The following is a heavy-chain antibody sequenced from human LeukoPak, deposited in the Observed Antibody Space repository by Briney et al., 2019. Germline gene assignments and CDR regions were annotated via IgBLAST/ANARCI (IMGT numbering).Heavy chain of an antibody. CDR2: IIPIFRTA. V-gene: IGHV1-69*01. Sequence: SVKVSCKASGGTFRSFAISWVRQAPGQGLEWMGGIIPIFRTANYAQKFQGRVTITADESTSTAYTELSSLRSEDTAVYYCARALRYYSDSSGYAFDYWGQGTLVTVSS. CDR3: ARALRYYSDSSGYAFDY. J-gene: IGHJ4*02. CDR1: GGTFRSFA. D-gene: IGHD3-22*01.